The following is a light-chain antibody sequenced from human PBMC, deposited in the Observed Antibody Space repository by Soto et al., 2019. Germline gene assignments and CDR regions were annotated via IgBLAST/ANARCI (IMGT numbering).Light chain of an antibody. V-gene: IGKV3-20*01. CDR1: QTVTSY. CDR2: GAS. Sequence: EIVLTQSPGTLSLSPGETATLSCRASQTVTSYFAWYQQKPGQAPRLLIYGASSRATGIPDRFSGSGSGTDVTLTISGLEPEDFAVYYCQQYGYSPRTFGQGTKVESK. CDR3: QQYGYSPRT. J-gene: IGKJ1*01.